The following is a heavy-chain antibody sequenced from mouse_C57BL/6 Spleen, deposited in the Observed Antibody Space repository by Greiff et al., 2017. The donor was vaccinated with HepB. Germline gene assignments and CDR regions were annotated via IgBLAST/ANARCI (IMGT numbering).Heavy chain of an antibody. Sequence: VQGVESGPGLVAPSQSLSITCTVSGFSLTSYGVSWVRQTPGKGLEWLGVIWADGSTNYHSALISRLSISKDNSKSQGFLKMNSLQSDDAATYYCAKPEIHYAMDYWGKGTSVTVSS. CDR2: IWADGST. CDR1: GFSLTSYG. V-gene: IGHV2-3*01. J-gene: IGHJ4*01. CDR3: AKPEIHYAMDY.